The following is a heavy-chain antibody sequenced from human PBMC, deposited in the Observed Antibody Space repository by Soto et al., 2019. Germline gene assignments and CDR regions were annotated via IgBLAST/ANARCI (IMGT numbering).Heavy chain of an antibody. CDR2: ISGSGGRS. CDR3: ANADSVWSSEQPYYFDY. D-gene: IGHD3-16*01. Sequence: EVQLLDSGGGLVQPGGSLRLSCAASGFTFSNYAMTWVRQGPGKGLEWVSGISGSGGRSYYADSVKGRFTISRDNSKRTLYLQMNSLRAEDTAVYYCANADSVWSSEQPYYFDYWGQGTLVTVAS. V-gene: IGHV3-23*01. CDR1: GFTFSNYA. J-gene: IGHJ4*02.